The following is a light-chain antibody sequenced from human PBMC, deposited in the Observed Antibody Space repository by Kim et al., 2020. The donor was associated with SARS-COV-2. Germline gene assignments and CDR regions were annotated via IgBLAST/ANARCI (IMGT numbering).Light chain of an antibody. CDR2: GAL. V-gene: IGKV1-33*01. Sequence: SASVGDRITNTWQEGRDISRYLTWYQQKPRRAPKLLIYGALNLQTGVPSRFSATASETVFTLTISSLQPEDFATYYCQQFNSVPYTFGRGTKLEN. CDR1: RDISRY. J-gene: IGKJ2*01. CDR3: QQFNSVPYT.